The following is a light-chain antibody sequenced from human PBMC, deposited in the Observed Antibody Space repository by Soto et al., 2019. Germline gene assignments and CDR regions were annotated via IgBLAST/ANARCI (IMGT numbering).Light chain of an antibody. Sequence: EIVLTQSPATLSLSPGERATLSCRASQSVSSYLAWYQQRPGQAPRLLIYDASNRATGIPARFSGSGSGTDFTLTISRLEPEDFAVYYCQQRINWPPYTFGPGTKREIK. V-gene: IGKV3-11*01. CDR3: QQRINWPPYT. CDR1: QSVSSY. CDR2: DAS. J-gene: IGKJ2*01.